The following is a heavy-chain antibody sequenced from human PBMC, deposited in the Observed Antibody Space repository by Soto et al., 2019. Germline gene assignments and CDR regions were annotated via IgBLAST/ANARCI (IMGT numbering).Heavy chain of an antibody. J-gene: IGHJ4*02. V-gene: IGHV4-30-4*01. CDR2: IYYSGST. CDR1: GGSISSGDYY. CDR3: ARVLDDYFDY. Sequence: SETLSLTCTVSGGSISSGDYYWSWIRQPPGKGLEWIGCIYYSGSTYYNPSLKSRVTISVDTSKNQFSLKLSSVTAADTAVYYCARVLDDYFDYWGQGTLVTVSS. D-gene: IGHD3-3*01.